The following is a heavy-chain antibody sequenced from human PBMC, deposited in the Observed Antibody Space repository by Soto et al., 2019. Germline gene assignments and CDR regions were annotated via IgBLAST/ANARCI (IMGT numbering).Heavy chain of an antibody. CDR1: GFTFSLYS. Sequence: EVQLVESGGGLVQPGGSLRLSCAASGFTFSLYSMSWVRQAPGKGLEWVSYISRSSTGIHYADSVKGRFTISRDDATNSMHLQMKSLRAGDTAVYYCARAVTWGLDVWGQGTTVSISS. V-gene: IGHV3-48*01. D-gene: IGHD3-10*01. CDR2: ISRSSTGI. J-gene: IGHJ6*02. CDR3: ARAVTWGLDV.